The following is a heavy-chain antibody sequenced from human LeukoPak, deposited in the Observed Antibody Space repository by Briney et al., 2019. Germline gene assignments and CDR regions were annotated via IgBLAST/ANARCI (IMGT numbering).Heavy chain of an antibody. CDR2: IYTSGST. J-gene: IGHJ4*02. D-gene: IGHD3-3*02. V-gene: IGHV4-4*07. CDR1: GGSISSYY. CDR3: ARDSVGMMRDEISD. Sequence: SETLSLTCTVSGGSISSYYWSWIRQPAGKGLEWIGRIYTSGSTNYNPSLKSRVTMSVDTSKNQFSLKLSSVTAADTAVYYCARDSVGMMRDEISDWGQGTLVSVSS.